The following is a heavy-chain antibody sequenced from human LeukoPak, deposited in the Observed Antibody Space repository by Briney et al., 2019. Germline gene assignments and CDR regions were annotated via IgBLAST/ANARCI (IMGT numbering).Heavy chain of an antibody. Sequence: EASVKVSCKASGYTFTSCDINWVRQATGQGVEWMGWMNPNSGNTGNAQKFQGRATMTRDTSISTAYMELSSLRSEDTVVYYCARSPPSWNYVDYFDCWRQGVLVSVSA. CDR1: GYTFTSCD. D-gene: IGHD1-7*01. J-gene: IGHJ4*02. CDR3: ARSPPSWNYVDYFDC. CDR2: MNPNSGNT. V-gene: IGHV1-8*01.